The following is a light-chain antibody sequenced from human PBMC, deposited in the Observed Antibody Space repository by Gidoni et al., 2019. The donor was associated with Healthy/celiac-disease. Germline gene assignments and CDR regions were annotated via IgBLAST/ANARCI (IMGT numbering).Light chain of an antibody. CDR2: DAS. CDR1: HAISNY. J-gene: IGKJ2*01. V-gene: IGKV1-33*01. Sequence: DIQMTQPPSSLSASVGDRVTITCQASHAISNYLNWYQQKPGTAPKLLIYDASNLGTAFPSRCSGGGSGTDFTFTISSLQPDDIATYYSQHYDNLRTFGQXTKLEIK. CDR3: QHYDNLRT.